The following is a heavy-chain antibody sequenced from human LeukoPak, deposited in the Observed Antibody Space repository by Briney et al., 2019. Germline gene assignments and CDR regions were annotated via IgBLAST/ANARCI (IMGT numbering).Heavy chain of an antibody. J-gene: IGHJ4*02. CDR1: GFTFSSYA. V-gene: IGHV3-23*01. Sequence: GGSLRLSCAASGFTFSSYAMNWVRQAPGKGLEWVSALSDSRTNTYYADSVKGRFTISRDNPKNTLNLQMNSLRAEDTAVYYCAKDRGSSWPTYFDYWGQGTLVTVSS. D-gene: IGHD6-13*01. CDR2: LSDSRTNT. CDR3: AKDRGSSWPTYFDY.